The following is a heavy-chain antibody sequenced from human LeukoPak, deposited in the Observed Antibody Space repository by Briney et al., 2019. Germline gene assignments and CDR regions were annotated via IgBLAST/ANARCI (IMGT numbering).Heavy chain of an antibody. CDR3: ARVAKERVGGVYYFDY. J-gene: IGHJ4*02. Sequence: GGCLRLSCAASGFTFSDYDMHWVRQATGKGLEWASAIGTAGDTYYTGSVKGRFTISRENAKNSLYLQMNSLRAGDTAVYYCARVAKERVGGVYYFDYWGQGTLVTVSS. D-gene: IGHD1-1*01. V-gene: IGHV3-13*01. CDR1: GFTFSDYD. CDR2: IGTAGDT.